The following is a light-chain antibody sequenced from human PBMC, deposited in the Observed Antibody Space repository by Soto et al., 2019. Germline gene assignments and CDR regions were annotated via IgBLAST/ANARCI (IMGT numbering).Light chain of an antibody. CDR3: QQYDKWIT. CDR2: GAS. J-gene: IGKJ5*01. V-gene: IGKV3D-15*01. Sequence: IVMTQSPARLSVSPGVRATLSCRASQSVRGHLAWYQQRPGQAPRLLIYGASTRAAGIPARFSGSGSGTEFTLTISSLQSEDFVVYYCQQYDKWITFGQGTRLEIK. CDR1: QSVRGH.